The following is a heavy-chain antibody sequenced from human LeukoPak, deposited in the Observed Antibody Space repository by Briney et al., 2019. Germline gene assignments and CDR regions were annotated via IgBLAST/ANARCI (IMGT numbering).Heavy chain of an antibody. CDR3: ARGPGRVAATATGSFDI. J-gene: IGHJ3*02. V-gene: IGHV3-7*05. CDR1: GFTFSSYW. Sequence: GRSLRLSCAASGFTFSSYWMSWVRQPPGKGLEWEANIKHDGSEKYYVDSVKGRFSISRDYAKNSVYLQMNSLRAEDTAVYFCARGPGRVAATATGSFDIWGQGTVVTVSS. D-gene: IGHD6-13*01. CDR2: IKHDGSEK.